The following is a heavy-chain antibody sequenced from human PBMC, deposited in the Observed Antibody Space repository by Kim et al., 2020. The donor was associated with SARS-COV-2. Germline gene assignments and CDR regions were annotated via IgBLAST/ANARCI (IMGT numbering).Heavy chain of an antibody. CDR2: IRPSDSET. D-gene: IGHD6-19*01. CDR1: GYSFYSYW. V-gene: IGHV5-51*01. Sequence: GESLKISCEGSGYSFYSYWIGWVLQVLGKGLEWMGIIRPSDSETRHTAFFQGQVIMLVDKSISTAYLQWGSLEASDTSIYYCARLAVAARHYFDYWGQGT. CDR3: ARLAVAARHYFDY. J-gene: IGHJ4*02.